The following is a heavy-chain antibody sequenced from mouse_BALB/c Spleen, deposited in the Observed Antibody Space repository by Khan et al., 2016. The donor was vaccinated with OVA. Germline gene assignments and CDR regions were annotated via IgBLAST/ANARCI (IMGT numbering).Heavy chain of an antibody. CDR2: IYYSGTV. CDR3: ARDYGSLYWFFDV. Sequence: EVQLQESGPGLVKPSQTVSLTCTVTGISITSGNYRWSWIRQFPGNKLEWIGNIYYSGTVTYNPSLTSRTTITRDTSKNQFFLEMNSLTAEDTVTYDCARDYGSLYWFFDVWGAGTTVTVSS. J-gene: IGHJ1*01. D-gene: IGHD1-1*01. V-gene: IGHV3-5*02. CDR1: GISITSGNYR.